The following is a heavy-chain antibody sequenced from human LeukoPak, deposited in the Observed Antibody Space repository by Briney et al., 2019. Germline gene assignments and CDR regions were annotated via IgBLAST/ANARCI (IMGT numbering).Heavy chain of an antibody. CDR2: ISGSGGST. D-gene: IGHD3-10*01. Sequence: GGSLRLSCAASGFTFSSYAMSWVRQAPGKGLEWASAISGSGGSTYYADSVKGRFTISRDNSKNTLYLQMNSLRAEDTAVYYCAKDWSYYGSGSYYFPGNWFDPWGQGTLVTVSS. J-gene: IGHJ5*02. V-gene: IGHV3-23*01. CDR1: GFTFSSYA. CDR3: AKDWSYYGSGSYYFPGNWFDP.